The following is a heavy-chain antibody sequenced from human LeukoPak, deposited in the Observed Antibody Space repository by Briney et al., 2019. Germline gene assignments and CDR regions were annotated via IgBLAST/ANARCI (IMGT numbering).Heavy chain of an antibody. V-gene: IGHV5-51*01. J-gene: IGHJ3*02. CDR1: GYSFTSYW. CDR2: IYPGDSDT. D-gene: IGHD6-13*01. CDR3: ARPSGYSSSWYGGDAFDI. Sequence: GESLKISCKGSGYSFTSYWIGWVRQMPGKGLEWMGIIYPGDSDTRYSPSFQGQVTISADKSISTAYLQWSSLKASDTAMYYCARPSGYSSSWYGGDAFDIWGQGTMVTVSS.